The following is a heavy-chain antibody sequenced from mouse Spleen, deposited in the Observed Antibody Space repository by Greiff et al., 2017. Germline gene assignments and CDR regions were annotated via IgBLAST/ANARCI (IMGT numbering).Heavy chain of an antibody. J-gene: IGHJ4*01. V-gene: IGHV1-81*01. CDR3: ASLGGYYSNYDAMDY. CDR1: GYTFTSYG. D-gene: IGHD2-5*01. CDR2: IYPRSGNT. Sequence: QVQLKQSGAELARPGASVKLSCKASGYTFTSYGISWVKQRTGQGLEWIGEIYPRSGNTYYNEKFKGKATLTADKSSSTAYMELRSLTSEDSAVYFCASLGGYYSNYDAMDYWGQGTSVTVSS.